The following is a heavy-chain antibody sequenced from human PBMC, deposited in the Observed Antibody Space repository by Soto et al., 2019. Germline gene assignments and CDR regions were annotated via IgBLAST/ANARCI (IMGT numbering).Heavy chain of an antibody. V-gene: IGHV4-59*01. Sequence: SETLSLTCTVSGGSISSYYWSWIRQPPGKGLEWIGYIYYSGSTNYNPSLRSRVTISVDTSKNQFSLKLSSVTAADTAVYYCARDPGGKAGYSSGWPNTYYYYGMDVWGQGTTVTVS. CDR2: IYYSGST. J-gene: IGHJ6*02. D-gene: IGHD6-19*01. CDR3: ARDPGGKAGYSSGWPNTYYYYGMDV. CDR1: GGSISSYY.